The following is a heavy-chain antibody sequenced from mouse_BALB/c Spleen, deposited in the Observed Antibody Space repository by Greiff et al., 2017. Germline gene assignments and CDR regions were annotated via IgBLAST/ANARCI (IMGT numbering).Heavy chain of an antibody. CDR3: ASRSPGVAMDY. Sequence: EVKLVESGPGLVKPSQSLSLTCTVTGYSITSDYAWNWIRQFPGNKLEWMGYISYSGSTSYNPSLKSRISITRDTSKNQFFLQLNSVTTEDTATYYCASRSPGVAMDYWGQGTSVTVSS. J-gene: IGHJ4*01. V-gene: IGHV3-2*02. CDR1: GYSITSDYA. CDR2: ISYSGST.